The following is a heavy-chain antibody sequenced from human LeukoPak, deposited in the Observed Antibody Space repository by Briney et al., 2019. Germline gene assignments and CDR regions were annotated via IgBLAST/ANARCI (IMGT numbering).Heavy chain of an antibody. D-gene: IGHD2-8*02. Sequence: GSSVKVSCKASGGTFSRYAISWVRQAPRQELEWMGGIIPIFGTANYAQKFQGRVTITADESTSTAYMELSSLRSEDTAVYYCARGSGYRTGDWFDPWGQGTLVTVSS. CDR3: ARGSGYRTGDWFDP. CDR1: GGTFSRYA. V-gene: IGHV1-69*01. CDR2: IIPIFGTA. J-gene: IGHJ5*02.